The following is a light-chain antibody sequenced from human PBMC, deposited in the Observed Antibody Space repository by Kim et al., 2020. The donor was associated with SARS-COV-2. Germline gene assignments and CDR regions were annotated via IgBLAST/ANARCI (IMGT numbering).Light chain of an antibody. CDR1: QSIGRT. V-gene: IGKV3-11*01. CDR3: QHHDNWPPEVT. J-gene: IGKJ2*01. CDR2: DTA. Sequence: YPGESGTLSCRASQSIGRTLAWYQQKPGQAPRVLIYDTAIRASGIPARFSGSGSGTDFTLTISSLEPEDFAIYYCQHHDNWPPEVTFGQGTKLEI.